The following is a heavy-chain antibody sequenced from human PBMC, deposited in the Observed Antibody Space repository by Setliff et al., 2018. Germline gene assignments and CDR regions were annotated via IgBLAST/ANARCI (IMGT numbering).Heavy chain of an antibody. J-gene: IGHJ4*02. CDR2: INHRGST. CDR3: ARGRNIAARLLDS. CDR1: SGSFSGYY. Sequence: SETLSLTCAVYSGSFSGYYWSWIRQPPGKGLEWIGEINHRGSTNYNPSLKSRVTISIDTSRDQFSLKLISMIAADTAVYYCARGRNIAARLLDSWGQGTLVTVSS. D-gene: IGHD6-6*01. V-gene: IGHV4-34*01.